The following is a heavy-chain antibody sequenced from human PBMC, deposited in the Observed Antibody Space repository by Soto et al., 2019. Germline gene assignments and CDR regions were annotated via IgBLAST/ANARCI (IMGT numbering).Heavy chain of an antibody. CDR1: GGTFSSYT. Sequence: SVKVSCKASGGTFSSYTISWVRQAPGQGLEWMGRIIPILGIANYAQKFQGRVTITADKSTSTAYMELSSLRSEDTAVYYCARVVLGYCSGGSCYSDAFDIWGQGTMVTVSS. D-gene: IGHD2-15*01. J-gene: IGHJ3*02. V-gene: IGHV1-69*02. CDR3: ARVVLGYCSGGSCYSDAFDI. CDR2: IIPILGIA.